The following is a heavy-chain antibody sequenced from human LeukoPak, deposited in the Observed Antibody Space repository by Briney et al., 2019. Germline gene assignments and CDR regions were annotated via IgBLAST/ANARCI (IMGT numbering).Heavy chain of an antibody. D-gene: IGHD2-8*02. J-gene: IGHJ5*02. Sequence: GGSLRLSCAASGFSVSSSYMSWVRQAPGKGLQWVSIMNSDGNTFYADSVQGRFIISRDNSKDTLFLQMSSLRVDDTAVYYCARSWGMMERFWFEPWGQGTLVIVSS. CDR2: MNSDGNT. CDR1: GFSVSSSY. CDR3: ARSWGMMERFWFEP. V-gene: IGHV3-66*01.